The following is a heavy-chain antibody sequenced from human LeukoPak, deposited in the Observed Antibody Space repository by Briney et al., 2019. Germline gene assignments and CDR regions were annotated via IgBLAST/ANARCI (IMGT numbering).Heavy chain of an antibody. CDR1: GFTFSSYW. CDR2: ISGDGSNT. D-gene: IGHD3-22*01. CDR3: VRDLLDYDVLSGLHHYYMDV. J-gene: IGHJ6*02. V-gene: IGHV3-74*01. Sequence: GGSLRLSCAASGFTFSSYWMHWVRQEPGKGLVWVSRISGDGSNTNYADSVKGRFTISRDNAQNTVYLQMNTLRAEDTAVYYCVRDLLDYDVLSGLHHYYMDVWGQGTTVRVSS.